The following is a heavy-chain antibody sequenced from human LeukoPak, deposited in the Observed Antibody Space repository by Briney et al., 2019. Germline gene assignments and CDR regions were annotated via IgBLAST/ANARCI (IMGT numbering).Heavy chain of an antibody. CDR1: GGTFSSYA. J-gene: IGHJ4*02. Sequence: ASVKVSCKASGGTFSSYAISWVRQAPGQGLEWMGWISAYNGNTNYAQKLQGRVTMTTDTSTSTAYMELRSLRSDDTAVYYCARDYYDSSGYYYPPDYWGQGTLVTVSS. D-gene: IGHD3-22*01. V-gene: IGHV1-18*01. CDR2: ISAYNGNT. CDR3: ARDYYDSSGYYYPPDY.